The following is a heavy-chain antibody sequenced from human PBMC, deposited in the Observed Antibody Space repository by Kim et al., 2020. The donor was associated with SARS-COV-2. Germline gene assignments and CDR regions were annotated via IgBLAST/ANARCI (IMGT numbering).Heavy chain of an antibody. J-gene: IGHJ6*02. CDR1: GFTFSSYW. CDR3: ARAFRRFLWCGDYGMDV. V-gene: IGHV3-74*01. CDR2: INSDGSST. D-gene: IGHD3-10*01. Sequence: GGSLRLSCAASGFTFSSYWMSWVRQAPGKGLVWVSRINSDGSSTSYADSVKGRFTISRDNAKNTLYLQMNSLRAEDTALYYCARAFRRFLWCGDYGMDVWGQGTTVTVSS.